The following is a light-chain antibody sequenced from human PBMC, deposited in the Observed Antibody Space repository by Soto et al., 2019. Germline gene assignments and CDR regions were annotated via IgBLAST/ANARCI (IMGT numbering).Light chain of an antibody. CDR3: AVC. CDR2: GAS. V-gene: IGKV3-20*01. Sequence: EIGLTQSPGTPSLSPGEKATLSCRASQSVSSSYLAWYQQKPGQAPRLLIYGASSRATGIPDRFSGSGSGTDFTLTISRLEPEDFAVTLAAVC. J-gene: IGKJ2*04. CDR1: QSVSSSY.